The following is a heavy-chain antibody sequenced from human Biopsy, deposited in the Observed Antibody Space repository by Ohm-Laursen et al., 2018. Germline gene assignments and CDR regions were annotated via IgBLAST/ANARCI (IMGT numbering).Heavy chain of an antibody. CDR3: TRATNSTGWPYYYFYGMDI. J-gene: IGHJ6*02. Sequence: GTLSLTWAVSGGSISSDWWSWIRQTPGKGLEWTGYVYYSGTTTYNPSLRSRVTISVDTSMNQISLRLQSVTAADTAIYYCTRATNSTGWPYYYFYGMDIWGQGTTVTVSS. V-gene: IGHV4-59*01. CDR2: VYYSGTT. D-gene: IGHD2/OR15-2a*01. CDR1: GGSISSDW.